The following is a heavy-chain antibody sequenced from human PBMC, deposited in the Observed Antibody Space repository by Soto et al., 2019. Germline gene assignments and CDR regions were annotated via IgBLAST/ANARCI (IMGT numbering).Heavy chain of an antibody. Sequence: GGSLRLSCAACGFTFSHYIYHGVRQAPGKGLQWVAVIRDDGKKTNYATSVRGRFTVSRDMSKSTIFLQMNNLRIDDSAIYSCAREGDSHAFRGFDLWGQGTPVTVSS. V-gene: IGHV3-30*03. D-gene: IGHD5-18*01. J-gene: IGHJ5*02. CDR1: GFTFSHYI. CDR3: AREGDSHAFRGFDL. CDR2: IRDDGKKT.